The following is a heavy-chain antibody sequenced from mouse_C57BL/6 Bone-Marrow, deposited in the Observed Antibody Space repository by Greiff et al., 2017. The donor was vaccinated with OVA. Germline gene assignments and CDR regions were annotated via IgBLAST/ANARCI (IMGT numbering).Heavy chain of an antibody. CDR2: INPNNGGT. CDR3: ARLGGSSLYWYFDV. D-gene: IGHD1-1*01. Sequence: EVQLQQSGPELVKPGASVKISCKASGYTFTDYYMNWVKQSHGKSLEWIGDINPNNGGTSYNQKFKGKATLTVDKSSSTAYMELRSLTSEDSAVYYCARLGGSSLYWYFDVWGTGTTVTVSS. V-gene: IGHV1-26*01. J-gene: IGHJ1*03. CDR1: GYTFTDYY.